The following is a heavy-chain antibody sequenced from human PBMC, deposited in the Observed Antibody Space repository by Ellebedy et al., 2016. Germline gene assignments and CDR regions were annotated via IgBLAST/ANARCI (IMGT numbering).Heavy chain of an antibody. D-gene: IGHD3-3*01. V-gene: IGHV4-34*01. Sequence: SETLSLXCAVYGGSLSGYYWSWIRQPSGKGLVWIGEINHSGSTNYNPSLKSRVTIAVDTSKYQFSLKRSSVTAADTAVYYCARGYDFWSGSYYYYYMDVWGKGTTVTVSS. CDR3: ARGYDFWSGSYYYYYMDV. CDR1: GGSLSGYY. J-gene: IGHJ6*03. CDR2: INHSGST.